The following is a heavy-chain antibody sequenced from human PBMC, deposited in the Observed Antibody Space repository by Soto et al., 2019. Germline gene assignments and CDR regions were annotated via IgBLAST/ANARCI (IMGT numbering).Heavy chain of an antibody. CDR1: GGTFSSYA. V-gene: IGHV1-69*06. J-gene: IGHJ5*02. CDR3: ANGLTLAYCGGERSNNWFDP. D-gene: IGHD2-21*01. CDR2: IIPIFGTA. Sequence: SVKVSCKASGGTFSSYAISWVRQAPGQGLEWMGGIIPIFGTANYAQKFQGRVTITADKSTSTAYMELSSLRSEDTAVYYCANGLTLAYCGGERSNNWFDPWGQGTLVTVSS.